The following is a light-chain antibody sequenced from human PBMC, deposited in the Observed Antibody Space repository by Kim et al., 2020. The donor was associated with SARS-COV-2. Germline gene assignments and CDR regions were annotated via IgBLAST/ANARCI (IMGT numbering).Light chain of an antibody. CDR2: VNKEGSH. Sequence: QLVLTQAPSASASLGASVKLTCTLSSGHDTYVIAWHQHHPEKGLRYLMKVNKEGSHIKGDGIPDRFSGSSSGAERYLTISSLQSEDEGDYYCQTWGSGVNWVFGGGTQLTVL. CDR3: QTWGSGVNWV. J-gene: IGLJ3*02. V-gene: IGLV4-69*01. CDR1: SGHDTYV.